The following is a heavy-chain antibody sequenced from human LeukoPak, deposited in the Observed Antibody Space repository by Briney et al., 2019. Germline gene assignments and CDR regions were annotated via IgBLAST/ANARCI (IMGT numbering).Heavy chain of an antibody. CDR3: ARDGVSYYDILTGYSPSNWFDP. V-gene: IGHV4-39*07. D-gene: IGHD3-9*01. J-gene: IGHJ5*02. Sequence: PSETLSLTCAVSGGSIRGYYWSWIRQPPGKGLEWIGSIYYSGSTYYNPSLKSRVTISVDTSKNQFSLKLSSVTAADTAVYYCARDGVSYYDILTGYSPSNWFDPWGQGTLVTVSS. CDR2: IYYSGST. CDR1: GGSIRGYY.